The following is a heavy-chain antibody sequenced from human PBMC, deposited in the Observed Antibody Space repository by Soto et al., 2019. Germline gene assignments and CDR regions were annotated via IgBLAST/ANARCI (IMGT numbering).Heavy chain of an antibody. CDR3: AREKRGSYFNYFDY. D-gene: IGHD1-26*01. J-gene: IGHJ4*02. CDR1: GGSISSYY. V-gene: IGHV4-59*01. Sequence: SETLSLTCTVSGGSISSYYWSWIRRPPGKGLEWIGYIYYSGSTNYNPSLKSRVTISVDTSKNQFSLKLSSVTAADTAVYYCAREKRGSYFNYFDYWGQGTLVTVSS. CDR2: IYYSGST.